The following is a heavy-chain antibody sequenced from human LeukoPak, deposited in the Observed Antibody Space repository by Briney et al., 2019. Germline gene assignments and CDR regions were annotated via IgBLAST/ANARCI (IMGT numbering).Heavy chain of an antibody. CDR2: ISGSGGST. CDR1: GFTFSSYA. Sequence: PGGSLRLSCAASGFTFSSYAMSWVRPAPGKGLEWVSAISGSGGSTYYADSVKGRFTISRDNSKSTLYLQMNGLRAEDTAIYYCARVLPDQGAHWGQGTQVIVSS. CDR3: ARVLPDQGAH. J-gene: IGHJ1*01. D-gene: IGHD1-14*01. V-gene: IGHV3-23*01.